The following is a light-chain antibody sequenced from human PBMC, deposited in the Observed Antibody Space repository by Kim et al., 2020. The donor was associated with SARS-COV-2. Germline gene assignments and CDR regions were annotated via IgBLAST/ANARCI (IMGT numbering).Light chain of an antibody. CDR2: YDD. CDR3: AAWDDRLNGVV. V-gene: IGLV1-36*01. J-gene: IGLJ2*01. CDR1: SSNIGNNA. Sequence: QSVLTQPPSVSEAPRQRVTISCSGSSSNIGNNAVNWYQQLPGKAPKLLIYYDDLLPSGVSDRFSGSKSGISASLAISGLQSEDEADYYCAAWDDRLNGVVFGGGTQLTVL.